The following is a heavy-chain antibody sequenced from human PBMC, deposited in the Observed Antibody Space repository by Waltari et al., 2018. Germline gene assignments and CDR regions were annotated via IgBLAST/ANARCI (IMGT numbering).Heavy chain of an antibody. CDR2: IYTSGST. CDR3: ARLVRPPISSWYPQHTNWFDP. J-gene: IGHJ5*02. V-gene: IGHV4-61*02. CDR1: GGSISSGSYY. D-gene: IGHD6-13*01. Sequence: QVQLQESGPGLVKPSQTLSLTCTVSGGSISSGSYYWSWIRQPAGKGLEWIGRIYTSGSTNYNPSLKSRVTISVDTSKNQFSLKLSSVTAADTAVYYCARLVRPPISSWYPQHTNWFDPWGQGTLVTVSS.